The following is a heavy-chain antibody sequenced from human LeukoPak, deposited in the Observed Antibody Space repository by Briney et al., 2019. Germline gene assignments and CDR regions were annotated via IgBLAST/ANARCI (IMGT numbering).Heavy chain of an antibody. CDR3: ARGGDGYYYYYYMDV. D-gene: IGHD4-17*01. CDR1: GFTFSDNY. CDR2: ISSSSSYI. V-gene: IGHV3-11*06. Sequence: PGGSLRLSCAASGFTFSDNYMSWIRQAPGKGLEWVSSISSSSSYIYYADSVKGRFTISRDNAKNSLYLQMNSLRAEDTAVYYCARGGDGYYYYYYMDVWGKGTTVTVSS. J-gene: IGHJ6*03.